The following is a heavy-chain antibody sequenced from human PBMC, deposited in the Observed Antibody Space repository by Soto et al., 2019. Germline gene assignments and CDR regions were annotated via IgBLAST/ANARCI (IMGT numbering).Heavy chain of an antibody. CDR1: GYTFTRYG. CDR3: AMDYGDRPEYFKH. J-gene: IGHJ1*01. D-gene: IGHD4-17*01. V-gene: IGHV1-18*04. Sequence: HVQLVQSGPDLKRPGASMKVSCKASGYTFTRYGISWVRQAPGQGLEWMAWISPLKGRTQYSQKAQGRVTLSTDTSSNTAYMEMTTLRVDDTAVYYCAMDYGDRPEYFKHWGQGTLVTVS. CDR2: ISPLKGRT.